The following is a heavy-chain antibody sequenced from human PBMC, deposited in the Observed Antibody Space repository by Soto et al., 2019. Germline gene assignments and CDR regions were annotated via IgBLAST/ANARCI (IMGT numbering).Heavy chain of an antibody. CDR3: ARDRGSCSGGSCLGNYYMDG. V-gene: IGHV3-23*01. J-gene: IGHJ6*03. CDR1: GFTFSSNA. CDR2: ILGSGDRT. Sequence: EVQLLESGGGLVQPGGSLRLSCVASGFTFSSNAMTWVRQAPGKGLEWVSTILGSGDRTYYADSVKGRFTISKDNSKNTLYLQMNSLRAEDTAVYYCARDRGSCSGGSCLGNYYMDGWGKGTTVTVSS. D-gene: IGHD2-15*01.